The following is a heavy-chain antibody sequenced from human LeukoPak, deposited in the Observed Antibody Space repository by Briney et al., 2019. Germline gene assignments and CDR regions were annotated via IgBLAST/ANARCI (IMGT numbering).Heavy chain of an antibody. CDR2: ISYDGSNK. CDR1: GFTFSSYA. V-gene: IGHV3-30-3*01. Sequence: GGSLRLSCAASGFTFSSYAMHWVRQAPGKGLEWVADISYDGSNKYYADSVKGRFTISRDNSKNTLYLQMNSLRAEDTAVYYCARDHGRLRLGESTNWFDPWGQGTLVSVSS. CDR3: ARDHGRLRLGESTNWFDP. J-gene: IGHJ5*02. D-gene: IGHD3-16*01.